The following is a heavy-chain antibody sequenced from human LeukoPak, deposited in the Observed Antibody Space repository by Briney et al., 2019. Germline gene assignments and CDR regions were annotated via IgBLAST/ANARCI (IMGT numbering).Heavy chain of an antibody. CDR1: GFTFSSYE. Sequence: GGSLSLSCAASGFTFSSYEMNWVRQAPGKGLEWVSKISSSGSAIYYADSVKGRYTISRDNAKSTLYLQMNSLRVEDTAVYYCARGGSLGYWGQGTLVTVSS. D-gene: IGHD6-19*01. J-gene: IGHJ4*02. V-gene: IGHV3-48*03. CDR3: ARGGSLGY. CDR2: ISSSGSAI.